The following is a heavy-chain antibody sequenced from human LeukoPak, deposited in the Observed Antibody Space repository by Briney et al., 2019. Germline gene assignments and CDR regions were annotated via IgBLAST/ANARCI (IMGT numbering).Heavy chain of an antibody. CDR3: AKVGYGSGWHLYYFRY. CDR2: MSRNGGNT. V-gene: IGHV3-64D*06. J-gene: IGHJ4*02. Sequence: GGSLRLSCSASGFTFSSYAMHWVRQAPGKGLEYVSGMSRNGGNTYYADSVKGRFTISRDNSKNTVYLQMSSLRAEDTAVYYCAKVGYGSGWHLYYFRYWGQGTLVTVSS. D-gene: IGHD6-19*01. CDR1: GFTFSSYA.